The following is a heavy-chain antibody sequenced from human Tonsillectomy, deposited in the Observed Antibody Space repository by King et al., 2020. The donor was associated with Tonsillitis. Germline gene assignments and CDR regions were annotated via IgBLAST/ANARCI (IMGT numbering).Heavy chain of an antibody. D-gene: IGHD2-15*01. J-gene: IGHJ6*02. Sequence: QLVQSGAEVKKPGASVKVSCKASGYAFTSFGFTWVRQAPGQGLEWMGWISAYNGDTNYAQKLQGRVTMTTDTSTSTAYMELRSLRSDDTAVYYCASAGASINRVVVASHYNYLMDVWGQGTTVTVSS. CDR3: ASAGASINRVVVASHYNYLMDV. V-gene: IGHV1-18*01. CDR1: GYAFTSFG. CDR2: ISAYNGDT.